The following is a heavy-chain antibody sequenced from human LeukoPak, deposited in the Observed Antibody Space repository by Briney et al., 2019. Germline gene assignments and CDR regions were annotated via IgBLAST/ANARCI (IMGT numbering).Heavy chain of an antibody. CDR2: IYYSGST. CDR1: GGSISSYY. J-gene: IGHJ2*01. CDR3: ARATYYYDSRPYWYFDL. D-gene: IGHD3-22*01. V-gene: IGHV4-59*01. Sequence: SETLSLTCTVSGGSISSYYWSWIRQPPGKGLEWIGYIYYSGSTNYNPSLKSRVTISVDTSKNQFSLKLSSVTAADTAVYYCARATYYYDSRPYWYFDLWGRGTLVTVSS.